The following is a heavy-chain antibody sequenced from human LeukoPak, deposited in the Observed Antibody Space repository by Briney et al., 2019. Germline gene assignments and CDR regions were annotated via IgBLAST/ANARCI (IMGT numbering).Heavy chain of an antibody. CDR1: GFTFSSYS. CDR2: ISSSSSYI. D-gene: IGHD6-13*01. J-gene: IGHJ3*02. V-gene: IGHV3-21*01. CDR3: ARRTAAAGPDAFDI. Sequence: PGGSLRLSCAASGFTFSSYSMNWVRQAPGKGLEWVSSISSSSSYIYYADSVKGRFTISRDNAKNSLYLQMNSLRAEDTAVYYCARRTAAAGPDAFDIWGQGTMVTVSS.